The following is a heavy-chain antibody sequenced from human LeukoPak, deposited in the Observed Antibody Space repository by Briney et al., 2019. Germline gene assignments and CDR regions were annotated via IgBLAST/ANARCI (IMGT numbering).Heavy chain of an antibody. CDR3: ARRYSGSPFDY. D-gene: IGHD1-26*01. J-gene: IGHJ4*02. V-gene: IGHV3-23*01. Sequence: GGSLRLSCAASGFTFSSYAMSWVRQAPGEGLEWVSAISDSGGSTYYADSVKGRFTISRDNSMNTLYLQMNSLRAEDTAVYYCARRYSGSPFDYWGQGTLVTVSS. CDR1: GFTFSSYA. CDR2: ISDSGGST.